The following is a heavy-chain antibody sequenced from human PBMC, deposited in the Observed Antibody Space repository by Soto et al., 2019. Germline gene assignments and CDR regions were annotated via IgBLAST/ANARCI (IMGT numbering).Heavy chain of an antibody. CDR3: ARGEYHYGSGSYYPPGY. CDR2: IFYSGST. V-gene: IGHV4-30-4*01. J-gene: IGHJ4*02. CDR1: GGSMSSGDYY. Sequence: SETLSLTCTVSGGSMSSGDYYWSWIRQPPGKGLEWIGYIFYSGSTYYNPSLKSRVTISVDASKNQFSLKLRSVAAADTAVYYCARGEYHYGSGSYYPPGYWGQGTLVTVSS. D-gene: IGHD3-10*01.